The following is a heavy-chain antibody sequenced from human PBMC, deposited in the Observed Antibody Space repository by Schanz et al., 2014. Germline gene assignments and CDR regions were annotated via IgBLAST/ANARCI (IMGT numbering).Heavy chain of an antibody. CDR1: GFTFDDYT. J-gene: IGHJ4*02. CDR3: AASGYGDYGGLNY. D-gene: IGHD4-17*01. V-gene: IGHV3-43*01. CDR2: INWNSRTI. Sequence: VQLVESGGGVVQPGRSLRLSCAASGFTFDDYTMHWVRQAPGKGLDWVSLINWNSRTISYSDSVKGRFTISRDNSKNSLFLQMNSLRSEDTALYFCAASGYGDYGGLNYWGQGTLVTVSS.